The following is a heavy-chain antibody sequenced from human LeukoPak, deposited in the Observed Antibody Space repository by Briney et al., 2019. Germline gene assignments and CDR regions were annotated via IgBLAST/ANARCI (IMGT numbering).Heavy chain of an antibody. D-gene: IGHD5-12*01. CDR2: ISSSSSYI. CDR1: GFTFSSYS. J-gene: IGHJ4*02. Sequence: GGPLRLSCAASGFTFSSYSMNWVRQAPGKGLEWVSSISSSSSYIYYADSVKGRFTISRDNAKNSLYLQMNSLRAEDTAVYYCARVMRAPRGYSGYGLDYWGQGTLVTVSS. CDR3: ARVMRAPRGYSGYGLDY. V-gene: IGHV3-21*01.